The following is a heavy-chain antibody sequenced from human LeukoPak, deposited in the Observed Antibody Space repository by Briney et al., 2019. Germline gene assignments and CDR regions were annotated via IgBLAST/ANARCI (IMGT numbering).Heavy chain of an antibody. J-gene: IGHJ5*02. Sequence: SETLSLTCIVSGGSISSSSYYWAWIRQPPGKGLEWIVSIYYSGSTYYNPSLKSRVIISVDTSKNQFSLKLSSVTAADTAVYYCAREYYDNPYWFDPWGQGTLVTVSS. CDR3: AREYYDNPYWFDP. CDR1: GGSISSSSYY. V-gene: IGHV4-39*07. CDR2: IYYSGST. D-gene: IGHD3-3*01.